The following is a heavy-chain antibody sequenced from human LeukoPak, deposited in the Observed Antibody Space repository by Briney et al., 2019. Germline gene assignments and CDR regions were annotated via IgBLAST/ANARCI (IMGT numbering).Heavy chain of an antibody. CDR3: ASLGGVTTGYHHYYFDY. CDR1: GGSISYFY. Sequence: ASETLSLTCTVSGGSISYFYWSWIRQPAGKGLEWIGRIYTSGSTNYNPSLESRVTISLDTSKNQFSLKLSSVTAADTAVYYCASLGGVTTGYHHYYFDYWGQGTLVTVSS. J-gene: IGHJ4*02. V-gene: IGHV4-4*07. D-gene: IGHD3-9*01. CDR2: IYTSGST.